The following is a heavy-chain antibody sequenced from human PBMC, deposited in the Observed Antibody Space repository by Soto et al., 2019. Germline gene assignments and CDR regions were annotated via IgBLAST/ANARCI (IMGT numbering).Heavy chain of an antibody. D-gene: IGHD3-22*01. Sequence: EVQLVESGGGLVQPGGSLRLSCAASGFTFSSYWMSWVRQAPGKGLEWVANIKQDGSEKYYVDSVKGRFTISRDNAKNSLYLQMNSLRAEDTAVYYCARAHPYDSSGYYPVGYWGQGTLGTVSS. CDR3: ARAHPYDSSGYYPVGY. CDR1: GFTFSSYW. J-gene: IGHJ4*02. V-gene: IGHV3-7*05. CDR2: IKQDGSEK.